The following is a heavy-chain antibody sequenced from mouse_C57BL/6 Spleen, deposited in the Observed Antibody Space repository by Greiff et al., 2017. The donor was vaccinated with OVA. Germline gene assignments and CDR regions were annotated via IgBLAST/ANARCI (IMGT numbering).Heavy chain of an antibody. D-gene: IGHD1-1*01. V-gene: IGHV5-17*01. Sequence: EVKLMESGGGLVKPGGSLKLSCAASGFTFSDYGMHWVRQAPEKGLEWVAYISSGSSTIYYADTVKGRFTIARDNAKNTLFLQMTILRSEDTAMYDCAIYGSSPHYYAMDYWGQGTSVTVSS. CDR3: AIYGSSPHYYAMDY. CDR1: GFTFSDYG. CDR2: ISSGSSTI. J-gene: IGHJ4*01.